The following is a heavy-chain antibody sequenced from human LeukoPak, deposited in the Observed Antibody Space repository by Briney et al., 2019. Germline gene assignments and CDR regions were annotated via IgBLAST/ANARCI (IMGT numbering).Heavy chain of an antibody. CDR1: GYTFSGYY. CDR2: INPNNGAT. V-gene: IGHV1-2*02. CDR3: ARYNWNDVVSALDS. D-gene: IGHD1-1*01. J-gene: IGHJ4*02. Sequence: ASVKVPCKASGYTFSGYYIHWVRQAPGQGLEWMGWINPNNGATNFAQKFQGGVTMTRDTSITTTYMELNSLTSDDTAIYYCARYNWNDVVSALDSWGQGTLVTVSS.